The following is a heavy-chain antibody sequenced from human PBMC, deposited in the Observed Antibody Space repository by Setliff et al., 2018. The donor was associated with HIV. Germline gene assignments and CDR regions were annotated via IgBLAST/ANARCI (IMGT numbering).Heavy chain of an antibody. D-gene: IGHD2-15*01. CDR3: ARFPLLHKNAFDI. CDR2: IDSSGTT. J-gene: IGHJ3*02. Sequence: SETLSLTCTISGGSFGVYRWSWIRQSDGRGLEWIGRIDSSGTTDYKPSLKSRVTISVDTSRNQFSLNLSSVTAADTAVYYCARFPLLHKNAFDIWGQGTMVTVSS. V-gene: IGHV4-4*07. CDR1: GGSFGVYR.